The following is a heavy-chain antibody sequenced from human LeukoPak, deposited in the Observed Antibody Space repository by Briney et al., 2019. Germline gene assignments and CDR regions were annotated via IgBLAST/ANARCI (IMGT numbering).Heavy chain of an antibody. J-gene: IGHJ4*02. Sequence: GGSLRLSCAASGFTFSSYWMSWVRQAPGKGLEWVANIKQDGSEKYYVDSVKGRFTISRDNAKNSLYLQMNSLRAEDTAVYYCARDLYVHWDYYDSSGYYFDYWGQGTLVTVSS. V-gene: IGHV3-7*01. CDR3: ARDLYVHWDYYDSSGYYFDY. CDR1: GFTFSSYW. CDR2: IKQDGSEK. D-gene: IGHD3-22*01.